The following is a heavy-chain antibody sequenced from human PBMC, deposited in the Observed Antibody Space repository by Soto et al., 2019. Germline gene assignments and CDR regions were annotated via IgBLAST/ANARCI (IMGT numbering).Heavy chain of an antibody. Sequence: GESLKISCKGSGYSFTSYWISWVRQMPGKGLEWMGRIDPSDSYTNYSPSFQGHVTISADKSISTAYLQWSSLKASDTAMYYCARRGYYYDSSGYYPSAFDIWGQGTMVTVS. D-gene: IGHD3-22*01. CDR1: GYSFTSYW. J-gene: IGHJ3*02. V-gene: IGHV5-10-1*01. CDR3: ARRGYYYDSSGYYPSAFDI. CDR2: IDPSDSYT.